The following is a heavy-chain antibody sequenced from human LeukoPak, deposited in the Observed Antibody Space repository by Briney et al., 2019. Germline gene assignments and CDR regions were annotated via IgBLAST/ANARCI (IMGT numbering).Heavy chain of an antibody. J-gene: IGHJ4*02. V-gene: IGHV4-34*01. Sequence: PSETLSLTCAVYGESLNIYYRRWIRQPPGQGLEWIGEINHSGRTNYNPSLKSRVTISVDTSKNQFSLKLTSVTAADTAMYYCASSLRAVDWQFDYWGQGTLVTVSS. CDR3: ASSLRAVDWQFDY. CDR2: INHSGRT. CDR1: GESLNIYY. D-gene: IGHD3-9*01.